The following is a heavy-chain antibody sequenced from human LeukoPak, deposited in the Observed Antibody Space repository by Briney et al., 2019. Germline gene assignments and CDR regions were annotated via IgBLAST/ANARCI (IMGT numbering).Heavy chain of an antibody. CDR2: ISYDGSEK. V-gene: IGHV3-30*18. CDR1: GFTFRSYG. Sequence: GGSLRLSCTASGFTFRSYGIHWVRQAPGKGLEWVALISYDGSEKYYADSMKGRFTISRDNSKNTLYLQMISLRAEDTAVYYCAKEGDNSGWYYFDYWGQGTLVTVSS. CDR3: AKEGDNSGWYYFDY. J-gene: IGHJ4*02. D-gene: IGHD6-19*01.